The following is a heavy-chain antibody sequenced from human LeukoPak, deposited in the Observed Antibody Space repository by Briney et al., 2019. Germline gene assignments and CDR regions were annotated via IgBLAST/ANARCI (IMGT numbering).Heavy chain of an antibody. CDR2: IYYSGST. Sequence: SETLSLTCTVSGGSISSSSYYWGSIRQPPGKGLEWIGSIYYSGSTYYNPSLKSRVTISVDTSKNQFSLKLSSVTAADTAVYYCASASPTVTSDAFDIWGQGTMVTVSS. J-gene: IGHJ3*02. D-gene: IGHD4-17*01. CDR1: GGSISSSSYY. CDR3: ASASPTVTSDAFDI. V-gene: IGHV4-39*01.